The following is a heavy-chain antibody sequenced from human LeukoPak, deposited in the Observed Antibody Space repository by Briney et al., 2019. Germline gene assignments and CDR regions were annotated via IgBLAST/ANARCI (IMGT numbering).Heavy chain of an antibody. J-gene: IGHJ6*02. CDR2: ISYDGHNE. CDR3: AKGVGYGGMDV. V-gene: IGHV3-30*18. CDR1: GFTFSGYG. Sequence: GGSLRLSCAASGFTFSGYGMHWVRQAPGKGLEWVAVISYDGHNEYYADSVKGRFTISRDNSKNTAYVQMNSLRAEDTAVYYCAKGVGYGGMDVWGQGTTVTVSS. D-gene: IGHD2-8*01.